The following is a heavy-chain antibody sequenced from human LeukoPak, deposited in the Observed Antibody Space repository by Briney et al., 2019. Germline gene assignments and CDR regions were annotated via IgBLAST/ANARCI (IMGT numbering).Heavy chain of an antibody. D-gene: IGHD3-10*01. CDR1: GFTFSNYW. Sequence: PGGSLRLSCAASGFTFSNYWMHWVRQAPGKGLVWVSRINSDGINTSYADSVKGRFTISRDNAKNTLNLQMNSLRAEDTALYYCARLFRGSGSFIYYYYYMDVWGKGTTVTVSS. J-gene: IGHJ6*03. CDR3: ARLFRGSGSFIYYYYYMDV. V-gene: IGHV3-74*01. CDR2: INSDGINT.